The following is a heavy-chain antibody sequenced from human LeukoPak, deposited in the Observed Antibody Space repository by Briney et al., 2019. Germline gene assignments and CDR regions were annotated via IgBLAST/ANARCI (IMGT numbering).Heavy chain of an antibody. CDR3: ARHLNGGTHPLDN. Sequence: SETLSLTCTVSGASMSGQHWSWIRQAPGKGLEWIAWIHYDGRTNYNPSLKSRLSLSVDTSTDQFSLSLNSVTAADTAVYFCARHLNGGTHPLDNWGPGIRVIVSP. D-gene: IGHD2-8*01. CDR2: IHYDGRT. CDR1: GASMSGQH. V-gene: IGHV4-59*08. J-gene: IGHJ4*02.